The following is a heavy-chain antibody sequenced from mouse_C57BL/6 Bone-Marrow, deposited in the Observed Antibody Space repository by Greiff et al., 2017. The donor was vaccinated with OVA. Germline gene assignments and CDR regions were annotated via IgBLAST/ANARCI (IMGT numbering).Heavy chain of an antibody. CDR1: GYTFTDYY. CDR3: ARPYFDV. V-gene: IGHV1-26*01. CDR2: INPNNGGT. J-gene: IGHJ1*03. Sequence: EVKLQESGPELVKPGASVKISCKASGYTFTDYYMNWVKQSHGKSLEWIGDINPNNGGTSYNQKFKGKATLTVDKSSCTAYMELRSLTSEDSAVYYCARPYFDVWGTGTTVTVSS.